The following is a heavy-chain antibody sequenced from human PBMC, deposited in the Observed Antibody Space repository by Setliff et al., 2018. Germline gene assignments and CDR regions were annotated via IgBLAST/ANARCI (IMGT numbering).Heavy chain of an antibody. V-gene: IGHV4-39*01. D-gene: IGHD6-19*01. J-gene: IGHJ4*02. Sequence: SETLSLTCTVSGGSMRSISYYWGWVRQPPGKGLEWIGTIYDSGTTYYNPSLKSRVTISVDTSKNQFSLRLSSVTAADTAVYYCARSSQSGWPVSGYWGQGTLVTVS. CDR2: IYDSGTT. CDR3: ARSSQSGWPVSGY. CDR1: GGSMRSISYY.